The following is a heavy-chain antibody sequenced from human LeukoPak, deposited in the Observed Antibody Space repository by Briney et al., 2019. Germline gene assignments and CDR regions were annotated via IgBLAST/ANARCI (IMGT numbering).Heavy chain of an antibody. CDR3: ATSLWFGELYTVDY. V-gene: IGHV1-18*01. CDR2: ISAYNGNT. J-gene: IGHJ4*02. CDR1: GYTFTSYG. Sequence: ASVKVSCKASGYTFTSYGISWVRQAPGQGLEWMGWISAYNGNTNYAQKLQGRVTMTTDTSTSTAYMELRSLRSDDTAVYYCATSLWFGELYTVDYWSQGTLVTVSS. D-gene: IGHD3-10*01.